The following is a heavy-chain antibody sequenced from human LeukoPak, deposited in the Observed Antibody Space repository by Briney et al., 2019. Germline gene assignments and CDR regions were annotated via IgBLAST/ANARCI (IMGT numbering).Heavy chain of an antibody. J-gene: IGHJ4*02. D-gene: IGHD3-10*01. CDR3: ARAGGGFGEFDY. V-gene: IGHV4-39*01. Sequence: PSETLSLTCTVSGGSISSSTYYWGWIRQPPGKGLEWIGSFYYSGSTYSNPSLKSRVTISVDTSKNQFSLKLSSVTAADTAVYYCARAGGGFGEFDYWGQGTLVTVSS. CDR2: FYYSGST. CDR1: GGSISSSTYY.